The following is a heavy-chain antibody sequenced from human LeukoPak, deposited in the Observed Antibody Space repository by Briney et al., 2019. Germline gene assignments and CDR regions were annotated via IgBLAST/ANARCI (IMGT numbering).Heavy chain of an antibody. CDR1: GFTFSSYA. CDR3: AREVAAAHHTFDY. Sequence: PGGSLRLSCAASGFTFSSYAMSWVRQAPGKGLEWVSSISSSSSYIYYADSVKGRFTISRDNAKNSLYLQMNSLRAEDTAVYYCAREVAAAHHTFDYWGQGTLVTVSS. V-gene: IGHV3-21*01. D-gene: IGHD6-13*01. J-gene: IGHJ4*02. CDR2: ISSSSSYI.